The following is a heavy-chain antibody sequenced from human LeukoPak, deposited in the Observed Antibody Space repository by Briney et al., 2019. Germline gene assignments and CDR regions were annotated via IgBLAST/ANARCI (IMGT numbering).Heavy chain of an antibody. Sequence: PGGSLRLSCAASGFTLNDHYMDWVRQAPGKGLEWVGRIKNKRGSYTADYAASVKGRFTISRDDSQNSLCLQMNSLKTEDTAVYYCGRDTATALDYWGQGTLVTVSS. J-gene: IGHJ4*02. CDR1: GFTLNDHY. CDR3: GRDTATALDY. CDR2: IKNKRGSYTA. V-gene: IGHV3-72*01. D-gene: IGHD2-21*02.